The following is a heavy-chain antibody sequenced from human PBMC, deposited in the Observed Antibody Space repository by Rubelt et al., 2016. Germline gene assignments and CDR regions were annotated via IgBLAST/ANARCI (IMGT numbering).Heavy chain of an antibody. V-gene: IGHV3-33*08. CDR3: AREMGGMYAPLYFDY. CDR2: DWYDGSEK. CDR1: GFTIEKYA. Sequence: VQLVESGGGLVQPGRSLRLSCAVSGFTIEKYAMHWVRQAPGKGLEWVAVDWYDGSEKAHADSVRGRFTTSRDNSKNMLYLQMNSLRAEDTAVYFCAREMGGMYAPLYFDYWGQGTLVAVST. D-gene: IGHD1-1*01. J-gene: IGHJ4*02.